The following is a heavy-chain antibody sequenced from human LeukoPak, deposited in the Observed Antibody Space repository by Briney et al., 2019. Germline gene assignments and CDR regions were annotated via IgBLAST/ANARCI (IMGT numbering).Heavy chain of an antibody. CDR3: ARALVDSSSWVYYYYYMDV. CDR1: TFSTYW. V-gene: IGHV4-39*01. Sequence: TFSTYWMSWVRQPPGKGLEWIGSIYYSGSTYYNPSLKSRVTISVDTSKNQFSLQLNSVTPEDTAVYYCARALVDSSSWVYYYYYMDVWGKGTTVTISS. CDR2: IYYSGST. J-gene: IGHJ6*03. D-gene: IGHD6-13*01.